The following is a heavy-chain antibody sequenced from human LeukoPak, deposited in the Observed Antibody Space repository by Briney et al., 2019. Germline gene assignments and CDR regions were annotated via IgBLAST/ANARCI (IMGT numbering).Heavy chain of an antibody. D-gene: IGHD3-22*01. CDR1: GFTFSSYS. CDR2: FSSSSSYI. CDR3: ARDPPNYYDSSGYYTYWYFDL. V-gene: IGHV3-21*01. Sequence: GGSLRLSCAASGFTFSSYSMNWVRQAPGKGLEWVSSFSSSSSYIYYADSVKGRFTISRDNAKNSLYLQMNSLRAEDTAVYYCARDPPNYYDSSGYYTYWYFDLWGRGTLVTVSS. J-gene: IGHJ2*01.